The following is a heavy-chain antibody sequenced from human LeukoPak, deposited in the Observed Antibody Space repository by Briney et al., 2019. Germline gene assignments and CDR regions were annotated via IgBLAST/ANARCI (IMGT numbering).Heavy chain of an antibody. CDR3: ARSRGWLQSHPLGY. D-gene: IGHD5-24*01. V-gene: IGHV4-59*12. CDR2: IYYSGST. Sequence: PSETLSLTCAVYGGSFSGYCWSWIRQPPGKGLEWIGYIYYSGSTNYNPSLKSRVTISVDTSKNQFSLKLSSVTAADTAVYYCARSRGWLQSHPLGYWGQGTLVTVSS. J-gene: IGHJ4*02. CDR1: GGSFSGYC.